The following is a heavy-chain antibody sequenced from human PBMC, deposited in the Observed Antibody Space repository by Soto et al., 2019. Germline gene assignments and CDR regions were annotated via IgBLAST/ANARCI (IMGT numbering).Heavy chain of an antibody. CDR3: ARGHEQQLVVNYFDY. J-gene: IGHJ4*02. CDR1: GYTFTSYA. CDR2: INAGNGNT. Sequence: QVQLVQSGAEVKKPGASVKVSCKASGYTFTSYAMHWVRQAPGQRLEWIGWINAGNGNTKYSQKFQGRVTIIRDTSASAAYIELSSLRSEDTAVYDCARGHEQQLVVNYFDYGGQGTLFTVSS. D-gene: IGHD6-13*01. V-gene: IGHV1-3*01.